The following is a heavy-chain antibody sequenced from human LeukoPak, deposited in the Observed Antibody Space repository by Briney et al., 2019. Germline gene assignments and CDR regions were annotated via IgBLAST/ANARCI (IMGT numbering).Heavy chain of an antibody. CDR2: INHSGST. D-gene: IGHD3-16*02. J-gene: IGHJ4*02. V-gene: IGHV4-39*07. CDR1: GGSISSSSYY. CDR3: ARVSAGELSWVSLYYFDY. Sequence: PSETLSLTCTVSGGSISSSSYYWGWIRQPPGKGLEWIGEINHSGSTNYNPSLKSRVTISVDTSKNQFSLKLSSVTAADTAVYYCARVSAGELSWVSLYYFDYWGQGTLVTVSS.